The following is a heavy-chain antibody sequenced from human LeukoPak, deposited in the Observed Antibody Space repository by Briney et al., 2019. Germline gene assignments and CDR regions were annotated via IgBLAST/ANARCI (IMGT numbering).Heavy chain of an antibody. V-gene: IGHV4-31*03. J-gene: IGHJ4*02. Sequence: PSETLSLTCTVPGASISRSGYYWSWIRQHPGKGLEWIGYIHYSDSTFYSPSLQSRVTMAVDTSKNLFSLMLSSVTAADTAIYYCTGDSNDYGSGGYYKRGLYFDYWGQGTLVTVSS. D-gene: IGHD3-22*01. CDR2: IHYSDST. CDR1: GASISRSGYY. CDR3: TGDSNDYGSGGYYKRGLYFDY.